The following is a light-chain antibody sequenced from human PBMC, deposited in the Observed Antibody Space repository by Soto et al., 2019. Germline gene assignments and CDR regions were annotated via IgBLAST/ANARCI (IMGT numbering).Light chain of an antibody. V-gene: IGLV1-51*02. Sequence: QSVLTQPPSVSAAPGQRVTISCSGSSSNIGENYVSWYQHLPGTAPKLLIFESDKRPSGIPDRFSASKSGTSSTLGITGLQAGDEADYYCGTWDSSLSVWVFGGGTQLTVL. CDR1: SSNIGENY. J-gene: IGLJ3*02. CDR2: ESD. CDR3: GTWDSSLSVWV.